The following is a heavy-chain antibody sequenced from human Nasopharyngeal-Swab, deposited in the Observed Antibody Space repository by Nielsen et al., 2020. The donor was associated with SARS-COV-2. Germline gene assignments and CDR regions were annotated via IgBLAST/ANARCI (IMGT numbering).Heavy chain of an antibody. CDR3: ARGTMIYFDY. Sequence: WIRQPPGKGLEWIAYVHYSGSTDYNPSLKSRVTVSADTVMNQFSLKLDSVTAADTAVYYCARGTMIYFDYWGQGTLVPSPQ. D-gene: IGHD3-22*01. V-gene: IGHV4-59*01. CDR2: VHYSGST. J-gene: IGHJ4*02.